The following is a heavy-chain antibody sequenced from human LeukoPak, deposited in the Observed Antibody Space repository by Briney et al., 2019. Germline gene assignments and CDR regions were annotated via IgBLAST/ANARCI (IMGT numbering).Heavy chain of an antibody. D-gene: IGHD3-22*01. J-gene: IGHJ4*02. Sequence: GGSLRLSCAASGFTFSSSAMSWVRQAPGKGLEWISYISSSGSTIYYADSVMGRFTISRDNAKKSLYLQMNSLRAEDTAVYYCARDPIFYYESTQSGSYFDYWGQGTLVTVSS. CDR1: GFTFSSSA. CDR2: ISSSGSTI. CDR3: ARDPIFYYESTQSGSYFDY. V-gene: IGHV3-48*03.